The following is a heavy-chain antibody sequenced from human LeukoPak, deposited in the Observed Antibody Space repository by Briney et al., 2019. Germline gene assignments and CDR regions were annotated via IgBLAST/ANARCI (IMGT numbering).Heavy chain of an antibody. CDR3: ARASYSYDINGWVPFDY. D-gene: IGHD3-22*01. CDR2: IYYSGST. J-gene: IGHJ4*02. V-gene: IGHV4-39*07. Sequence: SETLSLTCTVSGGSISSSSYYWGWIRQPPGKGLEWIGSIYYSGSTYYNPSPKSRVTISVDTSKNQFSLKLSSVTAADTAVYYCARASYSYDINGWVPFDYWGQGTLVTVSS. CDR1: GGSISSSSYY.